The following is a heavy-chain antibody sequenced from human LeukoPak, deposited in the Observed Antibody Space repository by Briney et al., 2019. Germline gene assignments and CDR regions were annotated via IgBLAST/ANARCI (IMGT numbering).Heavy chain of an antibody. J-gene: IGHJ2*01. D-gene: IGHD3-10*01. CDR2: IYPGDSDT. CDR3: ARRFPLWFGESWGYWYFDL. CDR1: GYSFTSYW. Sequence: RAGESLKTSRKGSGYSFTSYWIGWVRQMPRKGLGWMGIIYPGDSDTRYSPSFQGQVTISADKSISTAYLQWSSLKASDTAMYYCARRFPLWFGESWGYWYFDLWGRGTLVTVPS. V-gene: IGHV5-51*01.